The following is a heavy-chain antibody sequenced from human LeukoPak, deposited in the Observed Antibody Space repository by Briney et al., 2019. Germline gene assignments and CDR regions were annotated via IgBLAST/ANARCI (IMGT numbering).Heavy chain of an antibody. CDR3: ARVMEKAGYYYYGMDV. CDR1: GGSISSGNYY. Sequence: SETLSLTCTVSGGSISSGNYYWSWIRQPPGKGLEWIGYIYYSGSTYYNPSLKSRVTISVDTSKNQFSLKLSSVTAADTAVYYCARVMEKAGYYYYGMDVWGQGTTVTVSS. V-gene: IGHV4-30-4*01. CDR2: IYYSGST. J-gene: IGHJ6*02. D-gene: IGHD3-10*01.